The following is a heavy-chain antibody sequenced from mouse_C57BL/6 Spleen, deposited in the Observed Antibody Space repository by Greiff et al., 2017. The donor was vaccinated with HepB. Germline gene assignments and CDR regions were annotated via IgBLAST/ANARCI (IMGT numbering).Heavy chain of an antibody. CDR2: IDPENGDT. V-gene: IGHV14-4*01. J-gene: IGHJ3*01. Sequence: VQLQQSGAELVRPGASVKLSCTASGFNIKDDYMHWVKQRPEQGLEWIGWIDPENGDTEYASKFQGKATITADTSSNTAYLQLSSLTSEDTAVYYCTGEVTTVPFAYWGQGTLVTVSA. CDR1: GFNIKDDY. CDR3: TGEVTTVPFAY. D-gene: IGHD1-1*01.